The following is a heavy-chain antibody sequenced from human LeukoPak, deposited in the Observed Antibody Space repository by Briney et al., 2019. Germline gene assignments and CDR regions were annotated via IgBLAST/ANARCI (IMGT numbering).Heavy chain of an antibody. D-gene: IGHD5-12*01. CDR3: ARAYSGYEAFDY. CDR1: GYTFTGYH. CDR2: INPNSGGT. V-gene: IGHV1-2*02. Sequence: ASVKVSCKASGYTFTGYHIHWVRQAPGQGLEWMGWINPNSGGTNYAQKFQGRVTMTRDTSITYMELSRLRSDDTAVYYCARAYSGYEAFDYWGQGTLVTVSS. J-gene: IGHJ4*02.